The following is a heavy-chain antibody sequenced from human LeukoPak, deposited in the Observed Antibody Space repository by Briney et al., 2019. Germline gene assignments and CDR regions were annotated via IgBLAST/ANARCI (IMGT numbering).Heavy chain of an antibody. CDR2: ISSYSTYT. CDR1: GYSFTTHG. J-gene: IGHJ4*02. D-gene: IGHD2-15*01. CDR3: ARVVVDTRYDY. V-gene: IGHV1-18*01. Sequence: ASVKVSCKASGYSFTTHGISWVRQAPGQGLEWMGWISSYSTYTTYAQKFQGRVTMTTDTSTSTDYLELRSLRSDDTAVYYCARVVVDTRYDYWGQGTLVTVSS.